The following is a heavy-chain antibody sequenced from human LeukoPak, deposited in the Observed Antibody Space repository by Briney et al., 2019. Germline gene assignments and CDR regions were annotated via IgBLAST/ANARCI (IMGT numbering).Heavy chain of an antibody. D-gene: IGHD3-10*01. V-gene: IGHV1-2*02. CDR3: ASITKPDPTVRGVITGPFDP. Sequence: ASVKVSCKASGYTFTGYYMHWVRQAPGQGLEWMGWINPNSGGTNYAQKFQGRVTMTRDTSISTAYMELSRLRSDDTAVYYCASITKPDPTVRGVITGPFDPWGQGTLVTVSS. J-gene: IGHJ5*02. CDR2: INPNSGGT. CDR1: GYTFTGYY.